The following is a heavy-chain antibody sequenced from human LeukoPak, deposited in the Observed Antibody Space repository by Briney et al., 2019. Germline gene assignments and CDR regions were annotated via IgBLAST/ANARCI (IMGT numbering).Heavy chain of an antibody. J-gene: IGHJ4*02. Sequence: KPGGSLGLSCAASGFTFSDYYMSWIRQAPGKGLEWVSYISSSGSTIYYADSVKGRFTISRDNAKNSLYLQMNSPRAEDTAVYYCARGSIAVAGILDYWGQGTLVTVSS. CDR2: ISSSGSTI. D-gene: IGHD6-19*01. CDR1: GFTFSDYY. CDR3: ARGSIAVAGILDY. V-gene: IGHV3-11*04.